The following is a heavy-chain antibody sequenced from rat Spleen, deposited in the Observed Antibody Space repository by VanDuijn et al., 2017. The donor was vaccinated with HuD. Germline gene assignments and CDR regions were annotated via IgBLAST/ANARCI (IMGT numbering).Heavy chain of an antibody. Sequence: EVQLVESGGGLVQPGRSLKLSCGASGFTFSNYDMAWVRQAPAKGLEWVASITIGGGNTYYRDSVKGRFTISRDNAKSTLYLQMDSLRSEDTATYYCTRGYYFDYWGQGVMVTVSS. CDR2: ITIGGGNT. CDR3: TRGYYFDY. J-gene: IGHJ2*01. CDR1: GFTFSNYD. V-gene: IGHV5S23*01.